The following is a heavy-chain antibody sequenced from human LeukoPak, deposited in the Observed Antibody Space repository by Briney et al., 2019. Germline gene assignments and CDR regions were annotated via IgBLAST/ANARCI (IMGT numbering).Heavy chain of an antibody. J-gene: IGHJ3*02. Sequence: GGSLRLSCAASGFTFSSYAMSWVRQAPGKGLEWASAISGSGGSTYYADSVKGRFTISRDNAKNSLYLQMNSLRAEDMALYYCAKDMGYGGNSFDAFDIWGQGTMVTVSS. D-gene: IGHD4-23*01. CDR3: AKDMGYGGNSFDAFDI. CDR2: ISGSGGST. V-gene: IGHV3-23*01. CDR1: GFTFSSYA.